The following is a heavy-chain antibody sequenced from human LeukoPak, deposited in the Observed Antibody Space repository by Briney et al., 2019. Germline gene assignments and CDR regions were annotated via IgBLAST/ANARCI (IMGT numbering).Heavy chain of an antibody. D-gene: IGHD6-19*01. V-gene: IGHV4-59*01. CDR3: ASQYSSGWYDY. CDR1: GGSISSYY. CDR2: IYYSGST. Sequence: SGTLSLTCTVSGGSISSYYWSWIRQPPGKGLEWIGYIYYSGSTNYNPSLKSRVTISVDTSKNQFSLKLSSVTAADTAVYYCASQYSSGWYDYWGQGTLVTVSS. J-gene: IGHJ4*02.